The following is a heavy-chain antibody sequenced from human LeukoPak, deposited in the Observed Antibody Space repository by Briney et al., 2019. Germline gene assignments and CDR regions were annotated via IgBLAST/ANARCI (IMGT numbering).Heavy chain of an antibody. CDR3: ARVWRGVGSNTSSFDS. D-gene: IGHD1-26*01. CDR1: GYTFTSHA. CDR2: ISAYTGNT. Sequence: ASVKVSCKASGYTFTSHAISWVRRAPGQGLECMGWISAYTGNTNYAQRFQGGVTMTTDTSTTTAYMELRSLTSDDTAVYYCARVWRGVGSNTSSFDSWGQGTLVTVSS. V-gene: IGHV1-18*01. J-gene: IGHJ4*02.